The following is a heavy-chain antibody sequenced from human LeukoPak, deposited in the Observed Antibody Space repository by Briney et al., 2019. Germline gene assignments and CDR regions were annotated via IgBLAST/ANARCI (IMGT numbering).Heavy chain of an antibody. CDR2: IWYDGSNK. CDR1: GFTFSSYG. CDR3: ARDPLRYYGSGLDAFDI. V-gene: IGHV3-33*01. Sequence: GGSLRLSCAASGFTFSSYGMHWVRQAPGKGLEWVAVIWYDGSNKYYADSVKGRFTISRDNSKNTLYLQMNSLRAEDTAVYYCARDPLRYYGSGLDAFDIWGQGTMVTVSS. J-gene: IGHJ3*02. D-gene: IGHD3-10*01.